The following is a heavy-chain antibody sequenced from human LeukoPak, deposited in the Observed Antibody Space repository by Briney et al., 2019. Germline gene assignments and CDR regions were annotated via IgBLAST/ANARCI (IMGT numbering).Heavy chain of an antibody. J-gene: IGHJ4*02. V-gene: IGHV3-23*01. CDR2: ISGSGGST. CDR1: GFTFNNYA. CDR3: AKSGPGIVVVPAAMVFDY. D-gene: IGHD2-2*01. Sequence: PGGSLRLSCAASGFTFNNYAMSWVRQAPGKGLEWVSAISGSGGSTYYADSVKGRFTISRDNSKNTLYLQMNSLRAEDTAVYYCAKSGPGIVVVPAAMVFDYWGQGTLVTVSS.